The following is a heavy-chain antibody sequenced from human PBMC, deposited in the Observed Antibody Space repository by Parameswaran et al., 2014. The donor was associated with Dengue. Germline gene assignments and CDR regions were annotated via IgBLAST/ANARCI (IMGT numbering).Heavy chain of an antibody. J-gene: IGHJ6*02. Sequence: RWIRQPPGKGLEWIGYIYYSGSTNYNPSLKSRVTISVDTSKNQFSLKLSSVTAADTAVYYCARDKSSSAMLNGMDVWGQGTTVTVSS. V-gene: IGHV4-59*01. D-gene: IGHD5-18*01. CDR3: ARDKSSSAMLNGMDV. CDR2: IYYSGST.